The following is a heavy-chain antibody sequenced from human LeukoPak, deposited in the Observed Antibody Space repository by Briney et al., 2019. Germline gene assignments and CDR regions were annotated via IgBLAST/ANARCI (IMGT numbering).Heavy chain of an antibody. J-gene: IGHJ4*02. Sequence: GGSLRLSCTASGFTFGDYAMSWFRQAPGKGLEWVGFIRSKAYGGTTEYAASVKGRFTISRDDSKSIAYLQMNSLKTEDTAVYYCTRDANEMVRGVISFDYWGQGTLVTVSS. CDR3: TRDANEMVRGVISFDY. D-gene: IGHD3-10*01. CDR2: IRSKAYGGTT. V-gene: IGHV3-49*03. CDR1: GFTFGDYA.